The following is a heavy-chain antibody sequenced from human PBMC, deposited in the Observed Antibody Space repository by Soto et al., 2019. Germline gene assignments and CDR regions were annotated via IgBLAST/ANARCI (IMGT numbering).Heavy chain of an antibody. J-gene: IGHJ6*03. D-gene: IGHD3-9*01. Sequence: SETLSLTCTVSGGSISGNYWSWIRQPPGKGLEWIGYIYYSGSTNYNASLKSRVTISVDTSKNQFSLRLSSVTAADTAVYYCARTYYDILSSYYPWKYYYHLDVWGKGTTVT. CDR1: GGSISGNY. V-gene: IGHV4-59*01. CDR3: ARTYYDILSSYYPWKYYYHLDV. CDR2: IYYSGST.